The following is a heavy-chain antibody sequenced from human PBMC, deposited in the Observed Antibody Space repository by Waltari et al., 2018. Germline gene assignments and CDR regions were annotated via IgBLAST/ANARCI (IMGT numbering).Heavy chain of an antibody. V-gene: IGHV3-9*03. D-gene: IGHD4-17*01. CDR3: AKDEGTVTTAGIDY. CDR2: ISWNSGSI. J-gene: IGHJ4*02. CDR1: GFTFDDYA. Sequence: EVQLVESGGGLVQPGRSLRLSCAASGFTFDDYAMHWVRQAPGKGLEWVSGISWNSGSIGYADSVKGRFTISRDNAKNSLYLQMNSLRAEDMALYYCAKDEGTVTTAGIDYWGQGTLVTVSS.